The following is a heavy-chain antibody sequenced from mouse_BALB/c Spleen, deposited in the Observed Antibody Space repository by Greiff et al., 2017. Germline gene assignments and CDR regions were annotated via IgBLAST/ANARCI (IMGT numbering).Heavy chain of an antibody. Sequence: EVQRVESGGGLVQPGGSRKLSCAASGFTFSSFGMHWVRQAPEKGLEWVAYISSGSSTIYYADTVKGRFTISRDNPKNTLFLQMTSLRSEDTAMYYCARSTATGAMDYWGQGTSVTVSS. D-gene: IGHD1-2*01. V-gene: IGHV5-17*02. J-gene: IGHJ4*01. CDR1: GFTFSSFG. CDR3: ARSTATGAMDY. CDR2: ISSGSSTI.